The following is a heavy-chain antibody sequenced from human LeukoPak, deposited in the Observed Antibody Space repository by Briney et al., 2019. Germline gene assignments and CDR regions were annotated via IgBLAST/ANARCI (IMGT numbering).Heavy chain of an antibody. CDR1: GFTFSSYG. CDR3: AKGYDY. Sequence: GGSLRLSCAASGFTFSSYGMHWVRQAPGKGLEWVAVISYDGSNKYYADSVKGRFTISRDNSKNILYLQMNSLRAEDTAVYYCAKGYDYWGQGTLVTVSS. J-gene: IGHJ4*02. V-gene: IGHV3-30*18. CDR2: ISYDGSNK.